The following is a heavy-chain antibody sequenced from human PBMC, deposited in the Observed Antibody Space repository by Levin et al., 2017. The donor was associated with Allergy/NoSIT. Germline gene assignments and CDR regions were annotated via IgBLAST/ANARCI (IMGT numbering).Heavy chain of an antibody. V-gene: IGHV3-73*01. J-gene: IGHJ4*02. D-gene: IGHD6-19*01. CDR3: WAVAGIDY. CDR2: IRSKANSYAT. Sequence: GGSLRLSCAASGFTFSGSAMHWVRQASGKGLEWVGRIRSKANSYATAYAASVKGRFTISRDDSKNTAYLQMNSLKTEDTAVYYCWAVAGIDYWGQGTLVTVSS. CDR1: GFTFSGSA.